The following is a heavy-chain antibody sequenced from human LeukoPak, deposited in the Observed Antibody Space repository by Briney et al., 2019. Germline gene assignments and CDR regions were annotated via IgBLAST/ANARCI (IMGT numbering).Heavy chain of an antibody. CDR2: INHSGST. Sequence: PSETLSLTCAVYGGSFSGYYWSWIRQPPGKGLEWIGEINHSGSTNYNPSLKSRVTISVDTSKNQFSLKLSSVTAADTAVYYCARRMVRGVIDYKRSYYFDYWGQGTLVTVSS. D-gene: IGHD3-10*01. CDR1: GGSFSGYY. CDR3: ARRMVRGVIDYKRSYYFDY. V-gene: IGHV4-34*01. J-gene: IGHJ4*02.